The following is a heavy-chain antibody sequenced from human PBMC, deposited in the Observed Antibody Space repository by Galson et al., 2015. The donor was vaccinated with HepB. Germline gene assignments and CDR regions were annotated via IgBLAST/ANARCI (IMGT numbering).Heavy chain of an antibody. Sequence: SVKVSCKASGYTFSSSHIHWVRQAPGQGLEWMGIIKPSGGSTKYTQNFQGRVTVTWDTSTSTVYMELSSLRSEDTAVYYCVREPYNDAYHLDYWGQGTLVTVSS. CDR1: GYTFSSSH. V-gene: IGHV1-46*01. D-gene: IGHD3-16*01. CDR2: IKPSGGST. CDR3: VREPYNDAYHLDY. J-gene: IGHJ4*02.